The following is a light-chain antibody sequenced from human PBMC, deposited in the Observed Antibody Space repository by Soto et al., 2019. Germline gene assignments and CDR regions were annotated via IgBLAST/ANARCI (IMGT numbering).Light chain of an antibody. CDR2: KAS. CDR3: QQYNTYSWT. CDR1: ESISHW. Sequence: DIQMTQSPSTLSASVGDRVTITCRASESISHWLAWYQQKPGKAPNLLIYKASVLESGVPPRFSGSGSGTEFTLTISSLQPDDLATYYCQQYNTYSWTLGQGTKVDIK. V-gene: IGKV1-5*03. J-gene: IGKJ1*01.